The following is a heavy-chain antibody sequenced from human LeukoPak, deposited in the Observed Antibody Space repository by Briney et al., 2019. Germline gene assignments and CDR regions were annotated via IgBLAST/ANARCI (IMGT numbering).Heavy chain of an antibody. CDR3: AKDRLRIAVAGTGFDP. V-gene: IGHV3-30*04. J-gene: IGHJ5*02. CDR2: ISYDGSNK. Sequence: GGSLRLSCAASGFTFSSYAMHWVRQAPGKGLEWVAVISYDGSNKYYADSVKGRFTISRDNSKNTLYLQMNSLRAEDTAVYYCAKDRLRIAVAGTGFDPWGQGTLVTVSS. D-gene: IGHD6-19*01. CDR1: GFTFSSYA.